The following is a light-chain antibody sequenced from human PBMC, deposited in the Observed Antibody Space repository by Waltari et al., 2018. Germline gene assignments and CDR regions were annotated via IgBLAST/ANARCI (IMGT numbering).Light chain of an antibody. CDR3: QQFWT. CDR1: QSISSW. V-gene: IGKV1-5*03. CDR2: KAS. J-gene: IGKJ1*01. Sequence: DIQMTQSPSTLSASVGDRVTITCRASQSISSWLAWYQQKPGKAPKLLIYKASSLESGVPSRFSGSGSGTEFTLTISSLQPDDVATYYCQQFWTFGQGTKVEIK.